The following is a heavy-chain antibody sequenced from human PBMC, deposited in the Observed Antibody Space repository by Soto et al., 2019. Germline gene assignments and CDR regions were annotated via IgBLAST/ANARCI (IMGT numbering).Heavy chain of an antibody. CDR1: GYTFTGYY. J-gene: IGHJ6*02. CDR3: ARDKYCSSTSCLDV. D-gene: IGHD2-2*01. CDR2: INPNSGGT. V-gene: IGHV1-2*02. Sequence: ASVKVSCKASGYTFTGYYMHWVRQAPGQGLEWMGWINPNSGGTNYAQKFQGGVTMTRDTSISTAYMELSRLRSDDTAVYYCARDKYCSSTSCLDVWGQGTTVTVSS.